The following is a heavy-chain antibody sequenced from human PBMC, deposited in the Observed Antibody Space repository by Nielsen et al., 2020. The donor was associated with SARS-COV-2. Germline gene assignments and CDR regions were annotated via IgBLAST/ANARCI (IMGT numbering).Heavy chain of an antibody. V-gene: IGHV3-64D*09. J-gene: IGHJ4*02. Sequence: GESLKISCSASGFTFSSYAMHWVRQAPGKGLEYVSAISSNGGSTYYADSVKGRFTISRDNSKNTLYLQMSSLRAEDTAVYYCVKQRGGWQNYFDYWGQGTLVTVSS. CDR1: GFTFSSYA. CDR3: VKQRGGWQNYFDY. D-gene: IGHD6-19*01. CDR2: ISSNGGST.